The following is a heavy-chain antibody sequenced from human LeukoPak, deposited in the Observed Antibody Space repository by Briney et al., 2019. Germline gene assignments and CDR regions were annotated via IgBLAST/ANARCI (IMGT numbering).Heavy chain of an antibody. CDR3: ARDEGNCTNGVCYFGGWFDP. Sequence: SETLSLTCTVSGYSISSGYYWGWIRQPPGMGLEWIGSMYHSGSAYYNPSLKSRVTISVDTSKNQFSLKLSSVTAADTAVYYCARDEGNCTNGVCYFGGWFDPWGQGTLVTVSS. J-gene: IGHJ5*02. CDR1: GYSISSGYY. D-gene: IGHD2-8*01. CDR2: MYHSGSA. V-gene: IGHV4-38-2*02.